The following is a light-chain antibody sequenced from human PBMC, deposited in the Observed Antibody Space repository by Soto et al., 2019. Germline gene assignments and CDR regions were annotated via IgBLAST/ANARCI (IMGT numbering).Light chain of an antibody. CDR2: DDN. Sequence: QSALTQPPSVSAAPGQDVTIPCSGSSSNLAYNSLSWYQQLPGTAPKLLIYDDNKRPSGIPARFSGSKSGTSATLGITGLETGDEADYYCGAWDDSLNVYVFGSGTQLTVL. CDR3: GAWDDSLNVYV. V-gene: IGLV1-51*01. CDR1: SSNLAYNS. J-gene: IGLJ1*01.